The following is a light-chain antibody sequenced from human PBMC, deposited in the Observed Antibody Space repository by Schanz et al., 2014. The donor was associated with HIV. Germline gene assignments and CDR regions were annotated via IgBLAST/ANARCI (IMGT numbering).Light chain of an antibody. CDR3: QSYDSSLSVV. J-gene: IGLJ2*01. CDR1: TSNIANNF. CDR2: DNY. Sequence: QSVLTQPPSVSAAPGQKVTISCSGSTSNIANNFVSWYQQLPGTAPKLLIYDNYKRPSEIPDRFSGSKSGTSASLAITGLQAEDEADYYCQSYDSSLSVVFGGGTKLTVL. V-gene: IGLV1-51*01.